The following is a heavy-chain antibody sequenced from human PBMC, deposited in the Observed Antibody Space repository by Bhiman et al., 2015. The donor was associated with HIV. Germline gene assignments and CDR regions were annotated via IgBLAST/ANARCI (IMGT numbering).Heavy chain of an antibody. V-gene: IGHV3-7*01. CDR1: GFSFSDSW. CDR3: ARHYYDSSGYYYHGMDV. J-gene: IGHJ6*02. CDR2: IKEDGSEK. Sequence: VQLVESGGGLVQPGGSLRLSCASTGFSFSDSWMSWVRQAPGRGLEWVANIKEDGSEKYYVDSVKGRFIISRDNAKNSLYLQMNSLRAEDTAVYYCARHYYDSSGYYYHGMDVWGQGTTVTVS. D-gene: IGHD3-22*01.